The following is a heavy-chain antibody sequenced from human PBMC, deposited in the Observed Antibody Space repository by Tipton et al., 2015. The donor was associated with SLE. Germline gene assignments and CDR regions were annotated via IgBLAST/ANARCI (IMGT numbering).Heavy chain of an antibody. J-gene: IGHJ4*02. D-gene: IGHD3-10*01. CDR3: ARTSGSYMDY. Sequence: TLSLTCSVSGGSISSGDHHWNWIRQRPGKGLEWIGDIYYSGSPYYNPSFKSRITISLDTSKNEFSLRLSSVTAADTAVYYCARTSGSYMDYWGQGTLVTVSS. V-gene: IGHV4-31*03. CDR2: IYYSGSP. CDR1: GGSISSGDHH.